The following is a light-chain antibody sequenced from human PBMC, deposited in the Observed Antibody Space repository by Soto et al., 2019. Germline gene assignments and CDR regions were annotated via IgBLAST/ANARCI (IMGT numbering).Light chain of an antibody. J-gene: IGKJ4*01. CDR1: QDISNY. V-gene: IGKV1-33*01. Sequence: DIQMTQSPSSLSASVGDRVTITCQASQDISNYLNWYQQKPGKAPKLLIYDASNLETGVPSRFSGSGSGTDFTFTISSLQHEDIETYYCQQYDNLPLTFGGGTKADIK. CDR2: DAS. CDR3: QQYDNLPLT.